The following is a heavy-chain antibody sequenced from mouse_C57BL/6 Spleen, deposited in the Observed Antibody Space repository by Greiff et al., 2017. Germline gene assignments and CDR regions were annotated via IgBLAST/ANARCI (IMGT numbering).Heavy chain of an antibody. D-gene: IGHD2-4*01. J-gene: IGHJ3*01. CDR1: GFTFSDYG. CDR2: ISSGSSTI. CDR3: AKGVYEDDDEAFAY. V-gene: IGHV5-17*01. Sequence: EVQRVESGGGLVKPGGSLKLSCAASGFTFSDYGMHWVRQAPEKGLEWVAYISSGSSTIYYADTVKGRFTISRDNAKNTLCLQMTSLRSEDTAMYDCAKGVYEDDDEAFAYWGQGTLVTVSA.